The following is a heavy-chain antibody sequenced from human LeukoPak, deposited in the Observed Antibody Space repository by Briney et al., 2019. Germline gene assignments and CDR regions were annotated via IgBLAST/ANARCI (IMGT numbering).Heavy chain of an antibody. D-gene: IGHD4-17*01. Sequence: GASVKVSCKASGYTFTGYYMHWVRQAPGQGLEWMGWINPNSGGTNYAQKFQGRVTMTRDTSISTAYMELSRLRSDDTAVYYCARHRYGDYDAFDIWGQGTMVTVSS. V-gene: IGHV1-2*02. CDR1: GYTFTGYY. CDR2: INPNSGGT. CDR3: ARHRYGDYDAFDI. J-gene: IGHJ3*02.